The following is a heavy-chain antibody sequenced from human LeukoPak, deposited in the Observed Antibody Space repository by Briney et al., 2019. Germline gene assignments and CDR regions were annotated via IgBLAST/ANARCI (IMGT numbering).Heavy chain of an antibody. J-gene: IGHJ5*02. CDR3: ARLGGTMVRGGLGNWFDP. Sequence: PSETLSLTCTVSGGSISSGGSYWSWIRQHPGKGLEWIGYIYSSGSTYYKSSLKSRITISLDTSKNQFSLGLSSVTAADTAIYYCARLGGTMVRGGLGNWFDPWGQGTLVTVSS. V-gene: IGHV4-31*03. D-gene: IGHD3-10*01. CDR2: IYSSGST. CDR1: GGSISSGGSY.